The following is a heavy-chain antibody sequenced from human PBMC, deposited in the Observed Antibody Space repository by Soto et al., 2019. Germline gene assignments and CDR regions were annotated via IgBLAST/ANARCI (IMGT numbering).Heavy chain of an antibody. CDR2: IYYSGST. Sequence: SEALSLTCTVSGGSISSYYWSWIRQPPGKGREWSGYIYYSGSTNYNPAPKSRVTISVDTSNNQFSLKLSSVTAASRAGSCFGRGLMVRGRAYYFDYWGQGNMVTVAS. CDR3: GRGLMVRGRAYYFDY. CDR1: GGSISSYY. V-gene: IGHV4-59*01. D-gene: IGHD3-10*01. J-gene: IGHJ4*02.